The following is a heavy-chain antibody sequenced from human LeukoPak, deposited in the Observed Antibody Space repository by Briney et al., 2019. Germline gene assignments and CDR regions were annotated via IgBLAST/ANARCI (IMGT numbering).Heavy chain of an antibody. J-gene: IGHJ3*02. CDR1: GGSISSSGYY. V-gene: IGHV4-39*01. CDR3: ARLSIFCSGGSCYSAVFDAFDI. Sequence: PSETLSLTCTVSGGSISSSGYYWGWIRQPPGKGLEWIGSVYYSGNTYYNPSLKSRATISVDTSKNQFSLKLSSATAADTAVYYCARLSIFCSGGSCYSAVFDAFDIWGQGTMVTVSS. CDR2: VYYSGNT. D-gene: IGHD2-15*01.